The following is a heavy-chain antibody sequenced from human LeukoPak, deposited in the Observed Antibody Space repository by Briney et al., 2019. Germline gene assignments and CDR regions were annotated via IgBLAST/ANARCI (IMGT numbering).Heavy chain of an antibody. D-gene: IGHD3-3*02. CDR1: GYPFTGYY. J-gene: IGHJ5*02. V-gene: IGHV1-2*02. CDR2: INPNSGGT. Sequence: ASVKVSCKASGYPFTGYYMHWVRQAPGQGLEWMGWINPNSGGTNYAQKFQGRVTMTRDTSISTAYMELSRLRSDATAVYYWARAPGQTYYHFWSGYYTGMGWFDPWGQGTLVTVSS. CDR3: ARAPGQTYYHFWSGYYTGMGWFDP.